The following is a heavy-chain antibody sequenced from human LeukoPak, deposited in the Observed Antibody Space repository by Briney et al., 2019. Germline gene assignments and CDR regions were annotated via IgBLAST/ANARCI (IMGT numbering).Heavy chain of an antibody. CDR1: GFTFSSYG. CDR3: ATGKVDIPEESDYYYGMDV. CDR2: FDPEDGET. D-gene: IGHD5-12*01. V-gene: IGHV1-24*01. Sequence: GGSLRLSCAASGFTFSSYGMHWVRQAPGKGLEWMGGFDPEDGETIYAQKFQGRVTMTEDTSTDTAYMELSSLRSEDTAVYYCATGKVDIPEESDYYYGMDVWGQGTTVTVSS. J-gene: IGHJ6*02.